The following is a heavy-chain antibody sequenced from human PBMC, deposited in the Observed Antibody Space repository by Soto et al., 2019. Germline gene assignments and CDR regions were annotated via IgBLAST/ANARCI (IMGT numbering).Heavy chain of an antibody. CDR1: GGSISSGDYY. V-gene: IGHV4-30-4*01. D-gene: IGHD5-12*01. J-gene: IGHJ4*01. CDR3: ARVRGGYPED. Sequence: QVQLQESGPGLVKPSQTLSLTCTVSGGSISSGDYYWSWIRQPPGKGLEWIGYIYYSGSNYYNPYLKSRVTKSVDTYMNRSSLNLSSVAAADTDLYYCARVRGGYPEDWGHGTLVTVSS. CDR2: IYYSGSN.